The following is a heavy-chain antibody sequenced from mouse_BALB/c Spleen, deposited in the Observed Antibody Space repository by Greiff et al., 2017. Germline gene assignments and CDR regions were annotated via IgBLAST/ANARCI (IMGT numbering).Heavy chain of an antibody. CDR3: ARTIYYGKYFDY. V-gene: IGHV3-2*02. CDR1: GYSITSDYA. D-gene: IGHD1-1*01. CDR2: ISYSGST. Sequence: EVKLVESGPGLVKPSQSLSLTCTVTGYSITSDYAWNWIRQFPGNKLEWMGYISYSGSTSYNPSLKSRISITRDTSKNQFFLQLNSVTTEDTATYYCARTIYYGKYFDYWGQGTTLTVSS. J-gene: IGHJ2*01.